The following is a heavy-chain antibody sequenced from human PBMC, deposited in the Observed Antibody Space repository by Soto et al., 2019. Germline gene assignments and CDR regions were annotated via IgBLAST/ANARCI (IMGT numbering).Heavy chain of an antibody. J-gene: IGHJ4*02. CDR2: IGAYNGNT. V-gene: IGHV1-18*01. Sequence: QVQLVQSGAEVKKPGASVKVSCKASGYTFTSYGISWVRQAPGQGLEWMGWIGAYNGNTNYAQKLQDRVTMTTATSTSTAYTELRSLRSDDTAVYYCATASNGWHVDYWGQGTLVTVSS. CDR3: ATASNGWHVDY. CDR1: GYTFTSYG. D-gene: IGHD6-19*01.